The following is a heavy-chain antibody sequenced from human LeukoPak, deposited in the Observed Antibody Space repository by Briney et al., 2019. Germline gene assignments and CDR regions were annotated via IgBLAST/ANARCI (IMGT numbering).Heavy chain of an antibody. CDR1: GGTFSSYA. CDR3: ARWGIVVVPALGMDV. V-gene: IGHV1-69*04. J-gene: IGHJ6*02. Sequence: GASVKVSCKASGGTFSSYAISWVRQAPGQGLEWMGRIIPILGIANYAQKFQGRVTITADKSTSTAYMELSSPRSEDTAVYYCARWGIVVVPALGMDVWGQGTTVTVSS. D-gene: IGHD2-2*01. CDR2: IIPILGIA.